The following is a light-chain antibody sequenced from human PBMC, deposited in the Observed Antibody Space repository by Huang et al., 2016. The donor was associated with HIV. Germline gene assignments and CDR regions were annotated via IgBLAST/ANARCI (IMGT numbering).Light chain of an antibody. CDR2: LSS. Sequence: IVMNQSPLSLPVTPGEPASISCRSSQSLLHTNGYSYVDWYLQKPGQSPQLLSYLSSNRAFGVPDRVSGSGSVLDFTLKISSVEAEDVGIYYCMQALQNPRTFGQGTRLEIK. V-gene: IGKV2-28*01. CDR3: MQALQNPRT. CDR1: QSLLHTNGYSY. J-gene: IGKJ5*01.